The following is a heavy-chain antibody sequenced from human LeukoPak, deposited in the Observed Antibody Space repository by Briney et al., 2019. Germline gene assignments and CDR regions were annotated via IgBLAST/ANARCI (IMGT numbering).Heavy chain of an antibody. CDR1: GFTFSDYY. J-gene: IGHJ6*03. D-gene: IGHD2-2*01. V-gene: IGHV3-11*04. CDR3: ARDSGIVVVPTDYYYMDV. CDR2: ISSSGSTI. Sequence: GGSLRLSCAASGFTFSDYYMSWIRQAPGKGLEWVSYISSSGSTIYYADSVKGRFTISRDNAKNSLYLQMNSLRAEDTAVFYCARDSGIVVVPTDYYYMDVWGKGTTVTVSS.